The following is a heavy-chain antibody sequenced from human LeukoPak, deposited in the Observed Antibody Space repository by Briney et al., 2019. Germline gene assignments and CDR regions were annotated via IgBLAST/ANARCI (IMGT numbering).Heavy chain of an antibody. D-gene: IGHD6-19*01. Sequence: RTGGSLRLSCAASGFTLSTYWMTWVRQAPGKGLEWVANIKQDGSEKYYVDSVKGRFTISRDNAEKLLYLQMNSLRVEDTAVYYCARDRGSSGRLGRFDNWGQGTLVTVSP. V-gene: IGHV3-7*01. J-gene: IGHJ4*02. CDR2: IKQDGSEK. CDR3: ARDRGSSGRLGRFDN. CDR1: GFTLSTYW.